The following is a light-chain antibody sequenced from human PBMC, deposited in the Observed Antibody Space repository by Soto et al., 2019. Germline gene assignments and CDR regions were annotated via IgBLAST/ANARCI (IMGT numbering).Light chain of an antibody. J-gene: IGKJ1*01. CDR3: QQYNSYWT. V-gene: IGKV1-5*01. Sequence: DIQMTQSPSTLSASVGYRFTITCRASQSISSSLAWYQQKPGKAPKLLIYDASSLQIGVPSRFSGSGSGTEFTLTISSLQPDDFATYYCQQYNSYWTFGQGTTGDIK. CDR2: DAS. CDR1: QSISSS.